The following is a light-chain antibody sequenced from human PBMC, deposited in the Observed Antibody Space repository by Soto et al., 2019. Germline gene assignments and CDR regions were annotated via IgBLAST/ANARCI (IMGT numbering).Light chain of an antibody. V-gene: IGKV3-20*01. J-gene: IGKJ2*01. CDR2: GAS. Sequence: EIVLTQSPGTLSSSPGQRATLFCRASQTVSNTHLAWYQQKPGQAPRLLIYGASNRATGIPDRFSGGGSGTDFTLTISRLEPEDFAVYYCQQYGSSPRTFGQGTKLEIK. CDR1: QTVSNTH. CDR3: QQYGSSPRT.